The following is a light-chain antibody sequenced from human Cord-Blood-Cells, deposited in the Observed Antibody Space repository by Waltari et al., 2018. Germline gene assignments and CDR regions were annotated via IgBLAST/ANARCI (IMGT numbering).Light chain of an antibody. CDR2: STT. CDR3: LLYYGGAQLV. Sequence: QTVVTQDPSLTVSPGGTVTLTCASSTGAVTSASYPRCFHQKPGPAPRALSYSTTTKPSWTPARFSGSLLGGKAALTLSGVQPEDEAEYYCLLYYGGAQLVFGGGTKLTVL. V-gene: IGLV7-43*01. CDR1: TGAVTSASY. J-gene: IGLJ3*02.